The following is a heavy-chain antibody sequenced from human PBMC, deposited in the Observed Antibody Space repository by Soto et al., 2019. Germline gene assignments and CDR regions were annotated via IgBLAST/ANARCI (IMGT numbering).Heavy chain of an antibody. D-gene: IGHD3-22*01. V-gene: IGHV3-23*01. CDR3: AKGKDSSGYSYRDY. J-gene: IGHJ4*02. Sequence: GGSLRLSCAASGFTFSSYAMSWVRQAPGKGLQWVSTISGSGGSTYYADSVKGRFTISRDNSKNTLYLQMNSLRAEDTALYYCAKGKDSSGYSYRDYWGQGTLGTVS. CDR1: GFTFSSYA. CDR2: ISGSGGST.